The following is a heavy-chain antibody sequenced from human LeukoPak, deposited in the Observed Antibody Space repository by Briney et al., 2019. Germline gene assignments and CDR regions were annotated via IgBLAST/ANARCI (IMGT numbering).Heavy chain of an antibody. CDR2: INHSGGT. CDR1: GVPFSGYL. Sequence: SETLSLTCAVYGVPFSGYLWSWIRQPPGKGLEWIAEINHSGGTYYNPSPKRRITLSVDTSKNHFSLTLSSVTAADAAVYYCANWNALLDGFDIWGQGTMVTVSS. V-gene: IGHV4-34*01. D-gene: IGHD1-1*01. J-gene: IGHJ3*02. CDR3: ANWNALLDGFDI.